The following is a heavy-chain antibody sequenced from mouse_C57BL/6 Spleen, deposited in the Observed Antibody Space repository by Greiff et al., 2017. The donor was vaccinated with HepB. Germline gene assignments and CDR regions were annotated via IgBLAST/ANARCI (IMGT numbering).Heavy chain of an antibody. CDR3: ARLVDDGYYDWYFDV. Sequence: EVNVVESGGDLVKPGGSLKLSCAASGFTFSSYGMSWVRQTPDKRLEWVATISSGGSYTYYPDSVKGRFTISRDNAKNTLYLQMSSLKSEDTAMYYCARLVDDGYYDWYFDVWGTGTTVTVSS. J-gene: IGHJ1*03. CDR1: GFTFSSYG. D-gene: IGHD2-3*01. V-gene: IGHV5-6*01. CDR2: ISSGGSYT.